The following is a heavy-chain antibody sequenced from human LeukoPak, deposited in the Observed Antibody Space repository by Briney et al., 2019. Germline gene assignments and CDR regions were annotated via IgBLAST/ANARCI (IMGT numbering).Heavy chain of an antibody. D-gene: IGHD4-17*01. CDR2: IWYDGSNK. CDR3: ARDPGDYVGNDAFDI. Sequence: GRSLRLSCAASGFTFSSYGMHWVRQAPGKGLEWVAVIWYDGSNKYYADSVKGRFTVSRDNSKDTVYLQMNSLRAEDTAVYYCARDPGDYVGNDAFDIWGQGTMVTVSS. J-gene: IGHJ3*02. V-gene: IGHV3-33*01. CDR1: GFTFSSYG.